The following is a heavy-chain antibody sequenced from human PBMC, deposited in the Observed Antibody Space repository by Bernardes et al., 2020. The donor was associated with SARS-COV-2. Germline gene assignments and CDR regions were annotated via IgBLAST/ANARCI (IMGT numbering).Heavy chain of an antibody. J-gene: IGHJ6*02. Sequence: TLSLTCTVSGGSISSYYWSWIRQPPGKGLEWIGYIYYSGSTNYNPSLKSRVTISVDTSKNQFSLKLSSVTAADTAVYYCARVRYYYYGMDVWGQGTTVTVSS. CDR3: ARVRYYYYGMDV. V-gene: IGHV4-59*01. CDR2: IYYSGST. CDR1: GGSISSYY.